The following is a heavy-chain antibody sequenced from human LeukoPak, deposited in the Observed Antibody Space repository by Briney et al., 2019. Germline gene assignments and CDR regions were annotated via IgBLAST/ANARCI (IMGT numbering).Heavy chain of an antibody. D-gene: IGHD3-10*01. V-gene: IGHV3-23*01. CDR3: AKDVLIYGST. CDR1: GFSFSSYS. CDR2: ISDSGDGT. Sequence: AGGSLRLSCAASGFSFSSYSMNWVRQAPGKGLECFSAISDSGDGTYYADSVKGRFTISRDNSKNTLYLQMNSLRAEDAALYYCAKDVLIYGSTWGQGTLVTVSS. J-gene: IGHJ4*02.